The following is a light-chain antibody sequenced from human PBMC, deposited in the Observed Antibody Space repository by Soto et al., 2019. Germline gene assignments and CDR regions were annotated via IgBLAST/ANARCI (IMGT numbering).Light chain of an antibody. CDR3: HQYGNSPWT. CDR2: GAS. V-gene: IGKV3-20*01. CDR1: QTGFSTY. Sequence: EIVLTQSPGTLSLSPGERATLSCRASQTGFSTYLAWFQQKPGQAPRLLIYGASSRAAGIPDRFSGSGSRTDFTLTINRLEPEDFAVYYCHQYGNSPWTLGQGTKVEIK. J-gene: IGKJ1*01.